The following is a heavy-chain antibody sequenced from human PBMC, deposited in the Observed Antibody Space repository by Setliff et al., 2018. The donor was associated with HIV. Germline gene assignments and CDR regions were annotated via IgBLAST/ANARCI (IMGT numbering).Heavy chain of an antibody. J-gene: IGHJ3*02. Sequence: ASVKVSCKPSGYTFTGYYMHWVRQAPGQGLEWMGWINPNSGGTTYAQKFQGRVTITTDESTSTAYMELTSLRSEDTAVFYCARGGLAYYDSSGNDAFDIWGQGTMVTVSS. V-gene: IGHV1-2*02. CDR3: ARGGLAYYDSSGNDAFDI. CDR1: GYTFTGYY. CDR2: INPNSGGT. D-gene: IGHD3-22*01.